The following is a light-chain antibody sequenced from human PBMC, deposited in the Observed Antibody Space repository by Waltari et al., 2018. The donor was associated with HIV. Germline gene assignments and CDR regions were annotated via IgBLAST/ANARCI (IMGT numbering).Light chain of an antibody. CDR3: SSYTSSSTLV. V-gene: IGLV2-14*01. CDR2: EVS. J-gene: IGLJ2*01. Sequence: QSALTQPASVSGSPGQSITIACTGTSSDAGGYNSVSWYQQHPGKAPKLIIYEVSNRPSGVSNRFSGSKSGNTASLTISGLQAEDEADYYCSSYTSSSTLVFGGGTKLTVL. CDR1: SSDAGGYNS.